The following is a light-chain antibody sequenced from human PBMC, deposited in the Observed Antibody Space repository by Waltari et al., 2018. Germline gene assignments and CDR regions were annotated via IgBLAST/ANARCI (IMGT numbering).Light chain of an antibody. CDR3: QQRSNWTPHT. V-gene: IGKV3-11*01. Sequence: EIVLTQSPATLSLSPGETATLSCRASQSVGTYLAWYQQKPGQAPRLLIYDASNRATGIPARFRGSGSGTDFTLTISSLEAEDFAVYYCQQRSNWTPHTFGQGARLENK. CDR1: QSVGTY. J-gene: IGKJ2*01. CDR2: DAS.